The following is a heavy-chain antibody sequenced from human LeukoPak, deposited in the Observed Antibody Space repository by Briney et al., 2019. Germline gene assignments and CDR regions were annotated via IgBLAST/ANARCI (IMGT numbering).Heavy chain of an antibody. V-gene: IGHV1-3*01. J-gene: IGHJ4*02. CDR1: GYTFTSYA. CDR3: ARVPHIVVVTGYPD. D-gene: IGHD2-21*02. CDR2: INAGNGNT. Sequence: GASVKVPCKASGYTFTSYAMHWVRQAPGQRLEWMGWINAGNGNTKYSQKFQGRVTITRDTSASTAYMELSSLRSEDTAVYYCARVPHIVVVTGYPDWGQGTLVTVSS.